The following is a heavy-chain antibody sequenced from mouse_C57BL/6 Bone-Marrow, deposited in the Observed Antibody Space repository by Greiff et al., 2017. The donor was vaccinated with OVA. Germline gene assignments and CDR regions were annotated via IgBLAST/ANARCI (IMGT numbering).Heavy chain of an antibody. V-gene: IGHV5-15*01. J-gene: IGHJ4*01. CDR2: ISNLAYSI. CDR1: GFTFSDYG. CDR3: ARRGSGDAMDY. D-gene: IGHD1-1*01. Sequence: EVKLMESGGGLVQPGGSLKLSCAASGFTFSDYGMAWVRQAPRKGPEWVAFISNLAYSIYYADTVTGRFTMSRENAKNTLYLEMSSLRSEDTAMYYCARRGSGDAMDYWGQGTSVTVSS.